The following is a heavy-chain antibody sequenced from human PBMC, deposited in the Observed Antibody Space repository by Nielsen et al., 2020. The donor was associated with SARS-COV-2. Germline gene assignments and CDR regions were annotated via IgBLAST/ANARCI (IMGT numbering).Heavy chain of an antibody. CDR3: ARDLTGTTSASPDYYYGMDV. V-gene: IGHV1-46*01. Sequence: WVRQAPGQGLEWMGIINPSGGSTSYAQKFQGRVTMTRDTPTSTVYMELSSLRSEDTAVYYCARDLTGTTSASPDYYYGMDVWGQGTTVTVSS. J-gene: IGHJ6*02. CDR2: INPSGGST. D-gene: IGHD1-20*01.